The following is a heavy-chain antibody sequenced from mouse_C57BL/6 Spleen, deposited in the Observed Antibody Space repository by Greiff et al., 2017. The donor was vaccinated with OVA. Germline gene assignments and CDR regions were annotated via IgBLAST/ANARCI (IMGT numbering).Heavy chain of an antibody. V-gene: IGHV1-82*01. CDR1: GYAFSSSW. Sequence: VQLQQSGPELVKPGASVKISCKASGYAFSSSWMNWVKQRPGKGLEWIGRIYPGDGDTNYNGKFKGKATLTADKSSSTAYMQLSSLTSEDSAVYFCATYYYGSRYFDVWGTGTTVTVSS. CDR3: ATYYYGSRYFDV. CDR2: IYPGDGDT. D-gene: IGHD1-1*01. J-gene: IGHJ1*03.